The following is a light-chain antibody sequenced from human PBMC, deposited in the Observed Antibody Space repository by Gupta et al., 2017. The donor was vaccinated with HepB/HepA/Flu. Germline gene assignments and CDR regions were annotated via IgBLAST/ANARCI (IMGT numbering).Light chain of an antibody. CDR2: MNN. J-gene: IGLJ2*01. Sequence: QSVLTQPPSASRTPGQRVTISCSGRSSKIGSNYVYWYLQLPETAPNLLFYMNNQRHSVVPERFSGSKSGTSASMAISGLRAEDEAAYYCAAWDDIRSGSGVFGGWTTLTVL. CDR1: SSKIGSNY. V-gene: IGLV1-47*01. CDR3: AAWDDIRSGSGV.